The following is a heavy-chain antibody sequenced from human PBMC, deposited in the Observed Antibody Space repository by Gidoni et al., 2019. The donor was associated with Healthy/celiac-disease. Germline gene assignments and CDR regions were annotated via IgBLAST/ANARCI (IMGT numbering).Heavy chain of an antibody. J-gene: IGHJ6*02. V-gene: IGHV4-4*07. CDR1: GGSFRIYY. CDR2: IYSSVST. Sequence: QVQLQESGPGLVKPSETLSLPCAVSGGSFRIYYWSWIRPPAGKGLEWIGRIYSSVSTNYNPSLKSRVTMSVNTSKNQFSLRLNSVTAADTAVYYCARAMFRAKEARDYGMDVWGQGTTVSVSS. D-gene: IGHD6-6*01. CDR3: ARAMFRAKEARDYGMDV.